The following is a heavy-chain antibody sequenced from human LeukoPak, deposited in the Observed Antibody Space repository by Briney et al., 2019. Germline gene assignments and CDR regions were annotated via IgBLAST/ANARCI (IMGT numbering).Heavy chain of an antibody. V-gene: IGHV3-11*06. CDR3: ARHIVGATYYYMDV. J-gene: IGHJ6*03. Sequence: ADSVKGRFTISRDNAKNSLYLQMNSLRAEDTAVYYCARHIVGATYYYMDVWGKGTTVAVSS. D-gene: IGHD1-26*01.